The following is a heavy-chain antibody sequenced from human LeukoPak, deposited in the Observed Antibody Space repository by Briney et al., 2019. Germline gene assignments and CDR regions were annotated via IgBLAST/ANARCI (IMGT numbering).Heavy chain of an antibody. CDR1: GRSISSSSYC. J-gene: IGHJ6*02. D-gene: IGHD5/OR15-5a*01. Sequence: SETLSLTCTVSGRSISSSSYCCSWIRQPPGKGLEWIGTISYSGSTFYNPSLKSRAAISVDTSKNQFSLKLSSVTAADTAVYLFPRTESIYLHDYGIDVWGQGTTVTVSS. CDR2: ISYSGST. V-gene: IGHV4-39*01. CDR3: PRTESIYLHDYGIDV.